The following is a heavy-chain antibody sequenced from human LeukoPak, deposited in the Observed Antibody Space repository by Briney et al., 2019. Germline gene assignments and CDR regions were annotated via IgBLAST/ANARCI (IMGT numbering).Heavy chain of an antibody. J-gene: IGHJ5*02. CDR1: GGSISSYY. V-gene: IGHV4-34*01. CDR3: ARHGFLSFGEVNWFDP. CDR2: INHCGSN. D-gene: IGHD3-10*01. Sequence: PSETLSLTCTVSGGSISSYYWRWIRQPPGKGLEGSGEINHCGSNNYNPSLKRRVTISVDPSKNQFSLKLSSVTAADTAVYYCARHGFLSFGEVNWFDPWGQGTLVTVSS.